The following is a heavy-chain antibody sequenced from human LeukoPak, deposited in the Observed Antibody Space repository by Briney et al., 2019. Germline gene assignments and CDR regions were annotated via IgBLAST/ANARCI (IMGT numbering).Heavy chain of an antibody. CDR2: IYRGGST. Sequence: SETLSLTCAVYGGSFSGYYWSWIRQPPGKGLEWIGQIYRGGSTNFNPSLKSRVTISVDKSKNQFSLKLNSVTAADTAVYYCARDGAATVSGYAFDIWGQGTMVTVSS. CDR3: ARDGAATVSGYAFDI. D-gene: IGHD6-19*01. J-gene: IGHJ3*02. CDR1: GGSFSGYY. V-gene: IGHV4-34*01.